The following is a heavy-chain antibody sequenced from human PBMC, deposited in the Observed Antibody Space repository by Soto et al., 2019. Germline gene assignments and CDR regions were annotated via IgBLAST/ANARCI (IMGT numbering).Heavy chain of an antibody. J-gene: IGHJ6*04. Sequence: QVQLVQSGDEVKKPGASVKVSCKASGYIFVNYGIAWVRQAPGQGLEWMGWISPYTGNTHSATKVQGRLTMTTDTSTSTAYMELGSRTSDDTAVYYCVMVDNYVTPTPQDVWGKGPTVTVSS. CDR3: VMVDNYVTPTPQDV. CDR2: ISPYTGNT. V-gene: IGHV1-18*01. D-gene: IGHD3-16*01. CDR1: GYIFVNYG.